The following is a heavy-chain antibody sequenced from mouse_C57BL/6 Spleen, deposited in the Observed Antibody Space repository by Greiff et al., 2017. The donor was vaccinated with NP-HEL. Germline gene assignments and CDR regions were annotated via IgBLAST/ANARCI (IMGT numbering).Heavy chain of an antibody. CDR3: ASGLTGTSD. CDR2: IDPSDSET. Sequence: QVQLQQPGAELVRPGSSVKLSCKASGYTFTSYWMHWVKQRPIQGLEWIGNIDPSDSETHYTQKFKDKATLTVDKSSSTAYMQLSSLTSEDSAVYYCASGLTGTSDWGQGTTLTVSS. D-gene: IGHD4-1*01. CDR1: GYTFTSYW. V-gene: IGHV1-52*01. J-gene: IGHJ2*01.